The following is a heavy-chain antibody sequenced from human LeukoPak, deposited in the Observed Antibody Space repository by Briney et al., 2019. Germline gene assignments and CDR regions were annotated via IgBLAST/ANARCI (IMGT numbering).Heavy chain of an antibody. CDR1: GFTFSSYG. D-gene: IGHD6-13*01. V-gene: IGHV3-33*01. Sequence: GRSLRLSCAASGFTFSSYGMHWVRQAPGKGLEWVAVIWYDGSNKYYADSVKGRFTISRDNSKNTLYLQMNSLTAEDTAVYYCATDLHPHSSGWYPDFDYWGQGTLVTVSS. CDR2: IWYDGSNK. CDR3: ATDLHPHSSGWYPDFDY. J-gene: IGHJ4*02.